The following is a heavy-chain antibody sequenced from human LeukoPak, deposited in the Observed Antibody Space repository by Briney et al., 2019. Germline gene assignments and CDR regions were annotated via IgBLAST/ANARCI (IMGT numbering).Heavy chain of an antibody. V-gene: IGHV1-46*01. CDR1: GYTFTSYY. D-gene: IGHD6-13*01. CDR2: INPSGGST. Sequence: ASVKVSCKASGYTFTSYYMHWVRQAPGQGLEWMGIINPSGGSTSYAQKFQGRVTMTRDTSTSTVYMELSSLRSEDTAVYYCARDLLIAAAGRPPGNWGQGTLVTVSS. CDR3: ARDLLIAAAGRPPGN. J-gene: IGHJ4*02.